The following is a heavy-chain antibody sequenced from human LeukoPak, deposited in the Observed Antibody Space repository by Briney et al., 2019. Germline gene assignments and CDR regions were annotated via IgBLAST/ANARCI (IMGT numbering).Heavy chain of an antibody. V-gene: IGHV3-74*01. J-gene: IGHJ4*02. Sequence: GGSLRLSCAASGFTFSSYWMHWVRQAPGKGLVWVSRINSDGSSTSYADSVKGRFTISRDNAKNTLYLQMSSLRAEDTAVYYCARDRRSYYIDYWGQGTLVTVSS. CDR1: GFTFSSYW. CDR3: ARDRRSYYIDY. D-gene: IGHD1-26*01. CDR2: INSDGSST.